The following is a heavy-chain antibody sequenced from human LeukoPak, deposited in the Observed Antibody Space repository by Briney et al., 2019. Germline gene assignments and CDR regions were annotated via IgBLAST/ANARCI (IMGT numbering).Heavy chain of an antibody. V-gene: IGHV3-30*18. CDR1: GFTFSSYS. CDR3: AKITRQEYDWVDY. J-gene: IGHJ4*02. Sequence: GGSLRLACEASGFTFSSYSMNWVRQAPGKGLEWVAVISYDGSNKYYADSVKGRFTISRDNSKNTLYLQMNSLRAEDTAVYYCAKITRQEYDWVDYWGQGTLVTVSS. D-gene: IGHD3-16*01. CDR2: ISYDGSNK.